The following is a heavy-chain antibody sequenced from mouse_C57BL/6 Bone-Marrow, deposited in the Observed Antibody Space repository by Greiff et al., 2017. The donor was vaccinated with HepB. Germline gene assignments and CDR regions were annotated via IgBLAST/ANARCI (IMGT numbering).Heavy chain of an antibody. J-gene: IGHJ2*01. D-gene: IGHD1-1*02. Sequence: EVKLMEYGGDLVKPGGSLKLSCAASGFTFSSYGMSWVRQTPDKRLEWVATISSGGSYTYYPDSVKGRFTISRDNAKNTLYLQMSSLKSEDTAMYYCARLRWYFDYWGQGTTLTVSS. CDR1: GFTFSSYG. CDR3: ARLRWYFDY. V-gene: IGHV5-6*01. CDR2: ISSGGSYT.